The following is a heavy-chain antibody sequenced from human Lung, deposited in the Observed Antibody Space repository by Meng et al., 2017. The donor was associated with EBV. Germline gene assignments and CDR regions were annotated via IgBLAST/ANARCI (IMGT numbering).Heavy chain of an antibody. CDR3: AASSSSWYQNWFDP. J-gene: IGHJ5*02. CDR1: GYTFNSYG. Sequence: QPVQSGGWVQKPVSSVRASCQASGYTFNSYGFGWCRQAPGQGLEWIGWISAYNGNTNNAQKLQGRVTMTTDTSTSTAYMELRSLRSDDTAVYYCAASSSSWYQNWFDPWGQGTLVTVSS. D-gene: IGHD6-13*01. CDR2: ISAYNGNT. V-gene: IGHV1-18*01.